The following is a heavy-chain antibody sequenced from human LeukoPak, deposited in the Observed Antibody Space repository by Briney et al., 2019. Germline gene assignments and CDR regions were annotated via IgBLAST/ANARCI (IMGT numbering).Heavy chain of an antibody. Sequence: TSQTLSLTCTVSGGSISSGSYYWSWIRQPAGKGLEWIGRIYTSGSTNYNPSLKSRVTISVDTSKNQFSLKLSSVTAADTAVYYCARAPVGPAVTDYHYYYYYTDVWGKGTTVTVSS. D-gene: IGHD4-11*01. J-gene: IGHJ6*03. CDR3: ARAPVGPAVTDYHYYYYYTDV. CDR2: IYTSGST. V-gene: IGHV4-61*02. CDR1: GGSISSGSYY.